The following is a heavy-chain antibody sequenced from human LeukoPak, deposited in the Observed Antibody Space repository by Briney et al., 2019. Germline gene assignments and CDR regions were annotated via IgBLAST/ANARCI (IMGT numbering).Heavy chain of an antibody. D-gene: IGHD2-2*01. V-gene: IGHV4-34*01. Sequence: PGGSLRLSCAASGFTFSSYAMSWVRQPPGKGLEWIGEINHSGSTNYNPSLKSRVTISVDTSKNQFSLKLSSVTAADTAVYYCARHDYQPYFDYWGQGTLVTVSS. J-gene: IGHJ4*02. CDR1: GFTFSSYA. CDR2: INHSGST. CDR3: ARHDYQPYFDY.